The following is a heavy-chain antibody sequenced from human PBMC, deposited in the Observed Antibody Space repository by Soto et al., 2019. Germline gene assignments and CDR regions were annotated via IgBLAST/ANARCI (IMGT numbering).Heavy chain of an antibody. Sequence: LRLSCSASGFTFSSYAMHWVRQAPGKGLEYVSAISSNGGSTYYADSVKGRFTISRDNSKNTLYLQMSSLRAEDTAVYYCVKFGPYCSSTSCYRDYYYYGMDVWGQGTTVTVSS. V-gene: IGHV3-64D*06. J-gene: IGHJ6*02. CDR2: ISSNGGST. CDR3: VKFGPYCSSTSCYRDYYYYGMDV. D-gene: IGHD2-2*02. CDR1: GFTFSSYA.